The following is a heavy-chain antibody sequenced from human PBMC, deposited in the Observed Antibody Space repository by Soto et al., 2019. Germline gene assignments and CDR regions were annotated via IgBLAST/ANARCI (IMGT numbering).Heavy chain of an antibody. CDR3: ARDFDI. D-gene: IGHD3-9*01. Sequence: PGGSLRLSCAASGFTFSSYAMHWVRQAPGKGLEWVAVISYDGSNKYYADSVKGRFTISRDNSKNTLYLQMNSLRAEDTAVYYCARDFDIWGQGTLVTVSS. J-gene: IGHJ4*02. CDR1: GFTFSSYA. CDR2: ISYDGSNK. V-gene: IGHV3-30-3*01.